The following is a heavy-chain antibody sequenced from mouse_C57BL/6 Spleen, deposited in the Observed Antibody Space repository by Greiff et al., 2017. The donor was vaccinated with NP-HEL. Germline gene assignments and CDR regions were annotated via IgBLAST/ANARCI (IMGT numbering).Heavy chain of an antibody. D-gene: IGHD1-1*02. Sequence: QVQLQQSGPELVKPGASVKISCKASGYAFSSSWMNWVKQRPGKGLEWIGRIYPGDGDTNYNGKFKGKATLTADKSSSTAYMQLSSLTSEDSAVYVCARGGDYGPYYYAMDYWGQGTSVTVSS. CDR3: ARGGDYGPYYYAMDY. CDR1: GYAFSSSW. V-gene: IGHV1-82*01. J-gene: IGHJ4*01. CDR2: IYPGDGDT.